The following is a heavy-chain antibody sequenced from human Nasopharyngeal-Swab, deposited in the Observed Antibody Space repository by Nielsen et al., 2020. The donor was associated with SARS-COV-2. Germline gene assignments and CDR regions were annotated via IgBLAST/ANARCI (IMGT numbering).Heavy chain of an antibody. CDR3: ARDLGITMVRGVTRDNWFDP. V-gene: IGHV3-7*04. CDR2: IKQDGSEK. D-gene: IGHD3-10*01. Sequence: PGKGLEWVANIKQDGSEKYYVDSVKGRFTISRDNAKNSLYLQMNSLRAEDTAVYYCARDLGITMVRGVTRDNWFDPWGQGTLVTVSS. J-gene: IGHJ5*02.